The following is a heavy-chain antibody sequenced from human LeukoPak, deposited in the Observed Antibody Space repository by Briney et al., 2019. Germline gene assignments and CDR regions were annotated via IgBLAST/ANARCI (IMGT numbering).Heavy chain of an antibody. CDR3: ARDLTERKYYIAY. J-gene: IGHJ4*02. Sequence: PGGSLRLSCAASGFTFSSFGMHWVRQAPGEGLEWVAYIGYTGTATYYADSVKGRFPISRDNSKNTVHLQVNSLRAADTALYSCARDLTERKYYIAYRGQGTLVTVPT. CDR2: IGYTGTAT. CDR1: GFTFSSFG. V-gene: IGHV3-30*02. D-gene: IGHD2-8*02.